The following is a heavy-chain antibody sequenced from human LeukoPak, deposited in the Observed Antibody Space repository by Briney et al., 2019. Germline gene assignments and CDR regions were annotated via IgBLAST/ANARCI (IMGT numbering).Heavy chain of an antibody. CDR1: GFTFSSYA. Sequence: GRSLRLSCAASGFTFSSYAMHWVRQAPGKGLEWVAVISYDGSNKYYADSVKGRFTISRDNSKNTLYLQMNSLRAEDTAVYYCAKDRVLYGDYAGLHYYYGMDVWGQGTTVTVSS. J-gene: IGHJ6*02. V-gene: IGHV3-30-3*01. D-gene: IGHD4-17*01. CDR2: ISYDGSNK. CDR3: AKDRVLYGDYAGLHYYYGMDV.